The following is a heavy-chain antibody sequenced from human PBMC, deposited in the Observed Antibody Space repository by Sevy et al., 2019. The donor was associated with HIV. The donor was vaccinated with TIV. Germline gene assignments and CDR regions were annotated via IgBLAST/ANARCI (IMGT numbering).Heavy chain of an antibody. CDR1: GFNFRNAW. D-gene: IGHD3-22*01. J-gene: IGHJ4*02. CDR2: MKRKTEGGAI. Sequence: GGSLRLSCAASGFNFRNAWMSWVRQAPGKGLEWVGHMKRKTEGGAIDYAAPVKGRFIISRDDSKNTLYLQMNSLKTEDTALYYCATGTSLYGTSGYYYYYWGQGSLVTVSS. V-gene: IGHV3-15*01. CDR3: ATGTSLYGTSGYYYYY.